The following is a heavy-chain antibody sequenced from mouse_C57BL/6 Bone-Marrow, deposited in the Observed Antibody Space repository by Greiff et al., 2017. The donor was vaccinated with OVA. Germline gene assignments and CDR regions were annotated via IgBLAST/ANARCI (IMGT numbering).Heavy chain of an antibody. V-gene: IGHV10-1*01. CDR1: GFSFNTYA. CDR2: IRSKSNNYAT. D-gene: IGHD2-3*01. Sequence: GGGLVQPKGSLKLSCAASGFSFNTYAMNWVRQAPGKGLEWVARIRSKSNNYATYYADSVKDRFTISRDDSESMLYLQMNNLKTEDTAMYYCVALDGYYPFAYWGQGTLVTVSA. J-gene: IGHJ3*01. CDR3: VALDGYYPFAY.